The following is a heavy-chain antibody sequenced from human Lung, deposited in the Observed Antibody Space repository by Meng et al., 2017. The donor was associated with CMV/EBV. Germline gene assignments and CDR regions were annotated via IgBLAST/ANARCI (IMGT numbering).Heavy chain of an antibody. V-gene: IGHV4-31*03. CDR3: AREAGRDGYATPKFDY. Sequence: QVQLQESGPGLLKPSQTLSLTCTVSGGSIGSGGYYWSWIRQNPGKGLEWIGYIYDTGSTFYNPSLKSRVTISVDTSKNQFSLKLIPATAADTAVYYCAREAGRDGYATPKFDYWGQGTLVTVSS. CDR2: IYDTGST. J-gene: IGHJ4*02. CDR1: GGSIGSGGYY. D-gene: IGHD5-24*01.